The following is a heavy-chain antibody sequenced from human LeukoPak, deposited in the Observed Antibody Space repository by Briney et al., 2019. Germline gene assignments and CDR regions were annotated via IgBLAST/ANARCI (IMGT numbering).Heavy chain of an antibody. CDR1: GGSFSGYY. V-gene: IGHV4-34*01. D-gene: IGHD2-2*02. Sequence: SETLSLTCAVYGGSFSGYYWSWIRQPPGKGLEWIGEINHSGSTNYNPSLKSRVTILVDTSKNQFSLKLSSVTAADTAVYYCASNCSSTSCYTRGFAYWGQGTLVTVSS. CDR3: ASNCSSTSCYTRGFAY. CDR2: INHSGST. J-gene: IGHJ4*02.